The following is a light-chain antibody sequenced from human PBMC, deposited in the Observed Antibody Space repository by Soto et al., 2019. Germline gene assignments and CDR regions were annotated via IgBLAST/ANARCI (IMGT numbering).Light chain of an antibody. V-gene: IGKV3-11*01. CDR3: QQRSNWPLT. Sequence: EIVLTQSPATLSLSPGEGATLSCRASQRVSSYLAWYQKKPGQAHRLLIYDASNRATGIPARFSGRGSGTDFTLTISSLEPEDSAVYYGQQRSNWPLTFGGGTKVESK. J-gene: IGKJ4*01. CDR1: QRVSSY. CDR2: DAS.